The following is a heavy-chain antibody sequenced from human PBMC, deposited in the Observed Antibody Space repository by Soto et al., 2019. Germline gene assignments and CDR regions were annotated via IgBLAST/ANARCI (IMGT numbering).Heavy chain of an antibody. CDR2: ISGSGGST. J-gene: IGHJ6*02. Sequence: GGSLRLSCAASGFAFSNYGMSWVRQAPGKGLEWVSAISGSGGSTYYADSVKGRFAISRDNSKNTLYLQMNSLRAEDTAVYYCANRDTSMITRYYYGMDVWGQGTTVTVSS. D-gene: IGHD5-18*01. CDR1: GFAFSNYG. CDR3: ANRDTSMITRYYYGMDV. V-gene: IGHV3-23*01.